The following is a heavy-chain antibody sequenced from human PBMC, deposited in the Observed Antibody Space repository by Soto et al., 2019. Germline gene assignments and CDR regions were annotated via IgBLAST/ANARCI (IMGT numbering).Heavy chain of an antibody. V-gene: IGHV4-39*01. CDR2: IYYGGDT. Sequence: QLQLHESGPGLVQPSETLSLSCTVSGGSISSSAYYWAWIRQPPGKGLEWIGTIYYGGDTYYNPSLKSRVTISVDTSKSQFSLRLSSVAASDTAVYYCARLFGVTAASRGQTEDFWGQGTLVTVSS. CDR1: GGSISSSAYY. J-gene: IGHJ4*02. CDR3: ARLFGVTAASRGQTEDF. D-gene: IGHD2-2*01.